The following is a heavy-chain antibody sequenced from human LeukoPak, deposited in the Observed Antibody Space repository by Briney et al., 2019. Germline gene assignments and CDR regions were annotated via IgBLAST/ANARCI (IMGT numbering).Heavy chain of an antibody. J-gene: IGHJ3*02. CDR3: ARDRRESSKPNDAFDI. Sequence: SETLSLTCSVSGGYISSYYWSWIRQPPGKGLEWIGYIYYTGSTNHNPSLESRVTISIDTSKKQLSLKLRSVTAADTAVYYCARDRRESSKPNDAFDIWGQGTMVTVSS. CDR1: GGYISSYY. D-gene: IGHD4-11*01. CDR2: IYYTGST. V-gene: IGHV4-59*01.